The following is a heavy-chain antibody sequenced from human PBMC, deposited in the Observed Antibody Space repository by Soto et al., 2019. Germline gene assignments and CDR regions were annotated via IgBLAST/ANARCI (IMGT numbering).Heavy chain of an antibody. D-gene: IGHD3-22*01. CDR3: AREPRYYYDSSGYLNWFDH. CDR1: GFTFSSYS. Sequence: PGGSLRLSCAASGFTFSSYSMNWVRQAPGKGLEWVSYISSSSSTIYYADSVKGRFTISRDNAKNSLYLQMNSLRDEDTAVYYCAREPRYYYDSSGYLNWFDHWGQGT. CDR2: ISSSSSTI. J-gene: IGHJ5*02. V-gene: IGHV3-48*02.